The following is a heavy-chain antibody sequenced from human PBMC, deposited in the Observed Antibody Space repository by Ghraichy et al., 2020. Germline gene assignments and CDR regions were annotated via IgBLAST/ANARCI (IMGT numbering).Heavy chain of an antibody. CDR2: INGRGDRR. J-gene: IGHJ3*02. CDR3: APQESGGDI. Sequence: LSLTCAASGFIFSNYDMSWVRQAPGMGLEWVSGINGRGDRRYYADFVKGRFTISRDNSKNMLYLQMNSLRAEDTAVYYCAPQESGGDIWGQGTMVTVSS. V-gene: IGHV3-23*01. D-gene: IGHD3-16*01. CDR1: GFIFSNYD.